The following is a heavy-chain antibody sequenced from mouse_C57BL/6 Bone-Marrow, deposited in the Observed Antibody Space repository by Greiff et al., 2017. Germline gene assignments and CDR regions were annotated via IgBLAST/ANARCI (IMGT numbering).Heavy chain of an antibody. CDR3: TNGSSYYYAMDY. V-gene: IGHV14-4*01. CDR1: GFNIKDDY. D-gene: IGHD1-1*01. CDR2: IDPENGDT. Sequence: VQLQQSGAELVRPGASVKLSCTASGFNIKDDYMHWVKQRPEQGLEWIGWIDPENGDTEYASKFQGKATITADTSSSTAYLQLSSLTSEDTAVYYCTNGSSYYYAMDYWGQGTSVTVSS. J-gene: IGHJ4*01.